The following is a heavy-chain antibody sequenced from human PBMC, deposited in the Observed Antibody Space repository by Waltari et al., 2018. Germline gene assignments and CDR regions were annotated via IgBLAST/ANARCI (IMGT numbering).Heavy chain of an antibody. J-gene: IGHJ4*02. CDR2: IYNGGITK. Sequence: EVQLLESGGGLVQPGGSLRLSCVASGFTFRTYAMSWVRQTPGKGLEWVSGIYNGGITKYYADSVRGRFTISRDDSRNTVSLQMNSLRAEDTAVYYCVKDFMVGAIVFFDNWGQGILVSVSS. CDR3: VKDFMVGAIVFFDN. CDR1: GFTFRTYA. D-gene: IGHD1-26*01. V-gene: IGHV3-23*03.